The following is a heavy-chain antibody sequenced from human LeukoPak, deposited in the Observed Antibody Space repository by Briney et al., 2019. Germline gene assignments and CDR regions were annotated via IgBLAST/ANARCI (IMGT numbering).Heavy chain of an antibody. CDR1: GFTFGTYW. J-gene: IGHJ4*02. Sequence: GGSLRLSCGASGFTFGTYWMHWVRQAPGKGLVWVSGINSDGGTTTYADSVKGRFTISRDNAKNTLYLQMNSLRAEDTAVYYCAKENPITMIVVVFGYWGQGTLVTVSS. D-gene: IGHD3-22*01. CDR3: AKENPITMIVVVFGY. V-gene: IGHV3-74*01. CDR2: INSDGGTT.